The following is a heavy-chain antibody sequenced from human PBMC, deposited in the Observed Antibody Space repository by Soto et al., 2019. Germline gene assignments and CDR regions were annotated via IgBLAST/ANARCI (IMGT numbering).Heavy chain of an antibody. CDR3: ARVNFGVVTYYYMDV. Sequence: SETLSLTCTVSGGSISSYYWSWIRQPPGKGLEWIGYIYYSGSTNYNPSLKSRVTISVDTSKNQFSLKLSSVTAADTAVYYCARVNFGVVTYYYMDVWGKGTAVTVSS. CDR1: GGSISSYY. D-gene: IGHD3-3*01. J-gene: IGHJ6*03. CDR2: IYYSGST. V-gene: IGHV4-59*01.